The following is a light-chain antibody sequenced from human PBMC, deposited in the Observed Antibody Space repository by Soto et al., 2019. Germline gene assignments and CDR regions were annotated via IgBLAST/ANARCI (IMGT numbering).Light chain of an antibody. Sequence: DIQMTQSPNSLSASVGDRVTISCRASQTIVTYLNWYQQKPGKAPNLLVYAASSLQNAVPSRFSGSGFGTEFTLTISTLQPEDFATYYCQQTFSPAYSIGQGTKLEI. V-gene: IGKV1-39*01. CDR2: AAS. CDR1: QTIVTY. CDR3: QQTFSPAYS. J-gene: IGKJ2*01.